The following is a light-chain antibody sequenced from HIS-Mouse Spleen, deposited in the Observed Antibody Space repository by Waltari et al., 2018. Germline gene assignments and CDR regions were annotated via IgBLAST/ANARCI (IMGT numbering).Light chain of an antibody. CDR3: AAWDDGLSGPV. CDR2: RNN. Sequence: QSVLTQPPSASGTPGQRVTISCSGSSSNIGSNYGYWYQQLPGTAPKLLIYRNNQRPSGVPDRFSGSKSGTSASLAISGLRSEDEADYYCAAWDDGLSGPVFGGGTKLTVL. V-gene: IGLV1-47*01. CDR1: SSNIGSNY. J-gene: IGLJ3*02.